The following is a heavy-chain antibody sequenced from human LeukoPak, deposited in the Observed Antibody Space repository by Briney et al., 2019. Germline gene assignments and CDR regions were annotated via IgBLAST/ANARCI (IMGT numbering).Heavy chain of an antibody. Sequence: SETLSLTCTVSGGSISSYYWSWIRQPPGKGLEWIGHIYYSGSTHYNPSLKSRVTISVDTSKNQFSLKLSSVTAADASVYYCARHVGNSGSGSYLTYFDYWGQGTLVTVSS. CDR1: GGSISSYY. CDR2: IYYSGST. D-gene: IGHD3-10*01. J-gene: IGHJ4*02. CDR3: ARHVGNSGSGSYLTYFDY. V-gene: IGHV4-59*08.